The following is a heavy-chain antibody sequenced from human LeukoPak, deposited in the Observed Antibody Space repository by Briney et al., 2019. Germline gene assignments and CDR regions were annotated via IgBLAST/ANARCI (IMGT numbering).Heavy chain of an antibody. D-gene: IGHD1-26*01. CDR2: IRYDGSNK. J-gene: IGHJ4*02. CDR1: GFTFSSYW. V-gene: IGHV3-30*02. Sequence: GGSLRLSCAASGFTFSSYWMSWVRQAPGKGLEWVAFIRYDGSNKYYADSVKGRFTISRDNSKNTLYLQMNSLRAEDTAVYYCAKSPRSSALSPFDYWGQGTLVTVSS. CDR3: AKSPRSSALSPFDY.